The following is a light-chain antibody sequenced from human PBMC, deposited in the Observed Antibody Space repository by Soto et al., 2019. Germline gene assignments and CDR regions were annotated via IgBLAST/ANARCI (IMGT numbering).Light chain of an antibody. CDR2: AAS. Sequence: DIQMTPSPSSLSASVGDRVSISCRTSQSISSYLNWYQQKPGKAPKLLIYAASSLQSGVPSRFSGSGSGTDFTLTINSLQPEDFATYYCQQSYTTPPTFGQGTRLEIK. V-gene: IGKV1-39*01. J-gene: IGKJ5*01. CDR1: QSISSY. CDR3: QQSYTTPPT.